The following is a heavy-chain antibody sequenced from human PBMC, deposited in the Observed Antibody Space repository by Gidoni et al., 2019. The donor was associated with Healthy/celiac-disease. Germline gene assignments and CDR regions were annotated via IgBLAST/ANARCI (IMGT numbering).Heavy chain of an antibody. Sequence: QVQLQQWGAGLLKPSETLSLTCAVYGGSFSGYYWSWIRQPPGKGLDWIGEINHSGSTNYNPSLKSRVTISVDTSKNQFSLKLSSVTAADTAVYYCARGSSNLYCSSTSCQNYYYYGMDVWGQGTTVTVSS. D-gene: IGHD2-2*01. V-gene: IGHV4-34*01. CDR1: GGSFSGYY. CDR3: ARGSSNLYCSSTSCQNYYYYGMDV. CDR2: INHSGST. J-gene: IGHJ6*02.